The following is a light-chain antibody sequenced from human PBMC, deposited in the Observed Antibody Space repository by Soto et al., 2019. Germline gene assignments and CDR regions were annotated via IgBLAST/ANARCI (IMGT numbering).Light chain of an antibody. CDR2: GAS. J-gene: IGKJ1*01. Sequence: EIVMTQSPATLSVSPGERATLSCRASLCVSSILAWYQHIPGQAPRLLIYGASTRATGIPSRFSGSGSGTEFTLTISSLQSEDFAVYYCQQYNNWPPWTFGQGTKVDIK. CDR3: QQYNNWPPWT. CDR1: LCVSSI. V-gene: IGKV3-15*01.